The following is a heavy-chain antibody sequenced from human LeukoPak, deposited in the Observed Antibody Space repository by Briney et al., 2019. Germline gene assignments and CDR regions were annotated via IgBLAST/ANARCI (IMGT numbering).Heavy chain of an antibody. CDR2: INSDGSST. J-gene: IGHJ4*02. CDR1: GFTFSSYW. CDR3: ARAVEGYYDSSGYNLVHY. V-gene: IGHV3-74*01. D-gene: IGHD3-22*01. Sequence: PGGSLRLSCAASGFTFSSYWMHWVRQAPGKGLVRVSRINSDGSSTSYADSVKGRFTISRDNAKNTLYLQMNSLRAEDTAVYYCARAVEGYYDSSGYNLVHYWGQGTLVTVSS.